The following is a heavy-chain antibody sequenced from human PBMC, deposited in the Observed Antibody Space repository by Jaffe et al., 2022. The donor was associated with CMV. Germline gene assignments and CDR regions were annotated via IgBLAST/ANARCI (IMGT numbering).Heavy chain of an antibody. J-gene: IGHJ6*02. Sequence: EVQLLESGGGLVQPGGSLRLSCAASGFTFSSYAMSWVRQAPGKGLEWVSAISGSGGSTYYADSVKGRFTISRDNSKNTLYLQMNSLRAEDTAVYYCAREGGYSYGVYYYYGMDVWGQGTTVTVSS. CDR2: ISGSGGST. CDR1: GFTFSSYA. D-gene: IGHD5-18*01. CDR3: AREGGYSYGVYYYYGMDV. V-gene: IGHV3-23*01.